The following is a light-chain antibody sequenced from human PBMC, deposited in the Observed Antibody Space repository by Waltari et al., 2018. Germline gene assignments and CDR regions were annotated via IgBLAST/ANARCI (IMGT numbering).Light chain of an antibody. J-gene: IGLJ1*01. CDR2: DDN. CDR1: NLGSKY. CDR3: QVWDSSRDHYI. Sequence: SYELTQPPSVSVSPGQMARITCGGDNLGSKYVHWYQQKPAQAPVLVIYDDNKRPSGIPERFSGSKSGSTATLTISGVEAVDEADYYCQVWDSSRDHYIFGAGTRLTVL. V-gene: IGLV3-21*02.